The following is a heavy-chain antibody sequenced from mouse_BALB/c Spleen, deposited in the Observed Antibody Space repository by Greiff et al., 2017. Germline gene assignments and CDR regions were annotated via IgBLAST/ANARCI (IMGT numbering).Heavy chain of an antibody. J-gene: IGHJ1*01. CDR3: TRLTGGWYFDV. CDR2: IRLKSDNYAT. V-gene: IGHV6-6*02. D-gene: IGHD4-1*01. CDR1: GFTFSSYW. Sequence: EVHLVESGGGLVQPGGSMKLSCVASGFTFSSYWMSWVRQSPEKGLEWVAEIRLKSDNYATHYAESVKGKFTISRDDSKSRLYLQMNSLRAEDTGIYYCTRLTGGWYFDVWGAGTTVTVSS.